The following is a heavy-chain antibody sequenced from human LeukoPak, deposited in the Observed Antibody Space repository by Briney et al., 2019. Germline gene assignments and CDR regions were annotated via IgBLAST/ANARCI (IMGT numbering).Heavy chain of an antibody. V-gene: IGHV3-30*01. CDR3: ARARNGTLKY. J-gene: IGHJ4*02. Sequence: GGSLRLSCAASGFTFSHYAMHWVRQAPGKGLEWVAVISFDGRHQYSADFVKGRLTISRDNSRHTLYLQMNSLRPEDTAIYYCARARNGTLKYWGQGTLVTVSS. CDR2: ISFDGRHQ. CDR1: GFTFSHYA. D-gene: IGHD1-26*01.